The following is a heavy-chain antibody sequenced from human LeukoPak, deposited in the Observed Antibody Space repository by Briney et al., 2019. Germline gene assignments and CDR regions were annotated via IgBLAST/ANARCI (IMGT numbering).Heavy chain of an antibody. V-gene: IGHV4-34*01. Sequence: SETLSLTCAVYGGSFSGYHWSWIRQPPGKGLEWIGEINHSGSTNYNPSLKGRVTISVDTSKNQFSLKLSSVTAADTAVYYCARAAHRRPAEYFQHWGQGTLVTVSS. CDR3: ARAAHRRPAEYFQH. J-gene: IGHJ1*01. CDR1: GGSFSGYH. CDR2: INHSGST.